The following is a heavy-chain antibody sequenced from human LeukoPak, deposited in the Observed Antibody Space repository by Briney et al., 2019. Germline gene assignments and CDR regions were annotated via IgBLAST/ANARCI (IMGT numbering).Heavy chain of an antibody. CDR2: IYPGDSDT. CDR1: GYSFTTYW. D-gene: IGHD2-2*01. V-gene: IGHV5-51*01. Sequence: GESLKSSCRGSGYSFTTYWIGWVRQMPGKGLEWMGIIYPGDSDTRYSPSFQGQVTMSADKSINTAYLQWSSLKASDTAMYYCARRQGCSSTSCPPDSWGQGTLVTVSS. J-gene: IGHJ4*02. CDR3: ARRQGCSSTSCPPDS.